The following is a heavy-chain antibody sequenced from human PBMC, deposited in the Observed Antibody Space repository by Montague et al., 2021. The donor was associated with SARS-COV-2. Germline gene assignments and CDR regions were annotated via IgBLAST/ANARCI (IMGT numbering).Heavy chain of an antibody. J-gene: IGHJ4*02. D-gene: IGHD3-10*01. CDR2: INHSGST. CDR1: GGSFSGCY. Sequence: SETLSLTCAVYGGSFSGCYWNWIRQPPGKGLEWIGEINHSGSTNNNPSLKSRVTMSVDTSKNQFSLKLSSVTAADTAVYYCARGARQGYGFRLGSFDSWGQGTLVTVSS. CDR3: ARGARQGYGFRLGSFDS. V-gene: IGHV4-34*01.